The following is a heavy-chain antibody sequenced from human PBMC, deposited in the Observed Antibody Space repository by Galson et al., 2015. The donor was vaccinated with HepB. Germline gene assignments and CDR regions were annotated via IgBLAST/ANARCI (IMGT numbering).Heavy chain of an antibody. CDR3: SNRQFLEGALDV. V-gene: IGHV1-69*04. D-gene: IGHD3-3*01. J-gene: IGHJ6*02. CDR2: IIPGLGIT. CDR1: GGTFTSYA. Sequence: SVTVSCRASGGTFTSYAICWVRQAPGQGLEWVGRIIPGLGITNYAQKLQGRVTITADKSRNIAYMEVSSLRYEDTAIYFCSNRQFLEGALDVWGQGTTVTVSS.